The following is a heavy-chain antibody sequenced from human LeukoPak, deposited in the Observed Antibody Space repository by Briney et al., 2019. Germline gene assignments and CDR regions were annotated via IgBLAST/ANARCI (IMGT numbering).Heavy chain of an antibody. Sequence: ASVKVSCKASGFTFSTYGFSWVRQAPGQGLEWMGWINPNSGGTNYAQKFQGRVTMTRDTSISTAYMELSRLRSDDTAVYYCARGSRIVGASRGSFDYWGQGTLVTVSS. CDR2: INPNSGGT. D-gene: IGHD1-26*01. V-gene: IGHV1-2*02. J-gene: IGHJ4*02. CDR3: ARGSRIVGASRGSFDY. CDR1: GFTFSTYG.